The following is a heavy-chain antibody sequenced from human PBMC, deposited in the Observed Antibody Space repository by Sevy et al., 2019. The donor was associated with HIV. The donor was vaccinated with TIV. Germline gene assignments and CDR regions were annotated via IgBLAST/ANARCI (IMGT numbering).Heavy chain of an antibody. CDR1: GYTFTGYY. V-gene: IGHV1-2*02. CDR2: INPDSGGP. CDR3: VRDDRDGYFDY. J-gene: IGHJ4*02. Sequence: ASVKVSCKASGYTFTGYYMHWVRQAPGQGLGWRGWINPDSGGPNYAPKFQGRVTLTRDTSISTAYMELSRLKSDDAAVYYCVRDDRDGYFDYWGQGTLVTVSS.